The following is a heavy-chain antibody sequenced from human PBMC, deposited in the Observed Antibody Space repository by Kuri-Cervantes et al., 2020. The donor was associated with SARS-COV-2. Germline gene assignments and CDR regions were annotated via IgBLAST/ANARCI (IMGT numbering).Heavy chain of an antibody. J-gene: IGHJ4*02. CDR2: IRSKAYGGTT. Sequence: GESLKISCTASGFTFGDYAMSWVRQAPGKGLEWVGFIRSKAYGGTTEYAASVEGRFTISRDDSKSIAYLQMNSLKTEDTAVYYCTRHDFWSAYYFDYWGQGTLVTVSS. V-gene: IGHV3-49*04. CDR1: GFTFGDYA. CDR3: TRHDFWSAYYFDY. D-gene: IGHD3-3*01.